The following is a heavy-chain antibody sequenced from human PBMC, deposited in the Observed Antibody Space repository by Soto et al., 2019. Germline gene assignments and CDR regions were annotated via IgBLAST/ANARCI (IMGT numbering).Heavy chain of an antibody. V-gene: IGHV3-9*01. CDR1: GFTFDDYA. Sequence: PGGSLRLSCAASGFTFDDYAMHWVRQAPGKGLEWVSGISWNSGSIGYADSVKGRFTISRDNAKNSLYLQMNSLRAEDTALYYCAKDKAVAGNDFFAYWAQGTLVTVSS. CDR2: ISWNSGSI. D-gene: IGHD6-19*01. CDR3: AKDKAVAGNDFFAY. J-gene: IGHJ4*02.